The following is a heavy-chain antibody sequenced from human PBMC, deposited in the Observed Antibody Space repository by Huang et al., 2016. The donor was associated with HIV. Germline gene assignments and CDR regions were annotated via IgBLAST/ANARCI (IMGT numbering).Heavy chain of an antibody. Sequence: QLQLQESGPGLVKPSETLSLTCTVSGGSIRSDNYYWGWIRQPPGKGLEWIGSIYDSGSTHYNPSLKSRVTITVDTSKNQFSLKMRSVTAADTAVYYCARLPGSITMIRGVITDPYWGQGTLVTVSS. J-gene: IGHJ4*02. CDR3: ARLPGSITMIRGVITDPY. V-gene: IGHV4-39*01. CDR1: GGSIRSDNYY. D-gene: IGHD3-10*01. CDR2: IYDSGST.